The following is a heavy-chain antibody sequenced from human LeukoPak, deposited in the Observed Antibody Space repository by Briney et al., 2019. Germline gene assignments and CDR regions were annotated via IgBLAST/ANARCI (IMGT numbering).Heavy chain of an antibody. J-gene: IGHJ4*02. CDR2: INPSGGST. Sequence: GASVKVFCKASGYTFTSYYMHWVRQAPGQGLEWMGIINPSGGSTSYAQKFQGRVTMTRDTSTSTVYMELSSLRSEDTAVYYCARGTGVNYYDSSARTRPFDYWGQGTLVTVSS. CDR1: GYTFTSYY. CDR3: ARGTGVNYYDSSARTRPFDY. D-gene: IGHD3-22*01. V-gene: IGHV1-46*01.